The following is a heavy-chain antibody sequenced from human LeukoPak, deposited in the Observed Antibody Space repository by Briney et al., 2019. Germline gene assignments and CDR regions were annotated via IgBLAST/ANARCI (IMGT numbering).Heavy chain of an antibody. V-gene: IGHV4-39*01. CDR2: IYYSGST. CDR1: GGSISSSSYY. D-gene: IGHD3-3*01. J-gene: IGHJ4*02. CDR3: ARQLRFLEWLSWPNSFDY. Sequence: SETLSLTCTVSGGSISSSSYYWGWIRQPPGKGLEWIGSIYYSGSTYYNPSLKSRVTISVDTSKNQFSLKLSSVTAADTAVYYCARQLRFLEWLSWPNSFDYWGQGTLVTVSS.